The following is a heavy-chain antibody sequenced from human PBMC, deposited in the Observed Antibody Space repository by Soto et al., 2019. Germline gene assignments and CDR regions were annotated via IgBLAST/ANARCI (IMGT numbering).Heavy chain of an antibody. CDR1: GFTFSSYG. CDR2: IWYDGSNN. V-gene: IGHV3-33*01. Sequence: QVQLVESGGGVVQPGRSLRLSCAASGFTFSSYGMHWVRQAPGKGLEWVAVIWYDGSNNYYAESVKGRFTIARDNSKNTVFMQMNRLRAEDTAVYYCARDQSRSWYYFDSWGQGTLVTVSS. CDR3: ARDQSRSWYYFDS. J-gene: IGHJ4*02. D-gene: IGHD6-13*01.